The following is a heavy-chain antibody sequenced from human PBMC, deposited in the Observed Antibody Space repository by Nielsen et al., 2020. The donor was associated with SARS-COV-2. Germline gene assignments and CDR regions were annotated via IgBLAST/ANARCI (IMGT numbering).Heavy chain of an antibody. CDR2: ISGSGSYT. CDR1: GFTFSYSF. D-gene: IGHD2-15*01. V-gene: IGHV3-11*03. Sequence: GESLKISCTASGFTFSYSFMSWIRQAPGKGLEWVSYISGSGSYTNYADSLKGRFTISRDNAKNSLYLQMDSLRAEDTAFYYCARSGHCNGGICYFTEYFQDWCQSTLVNVSS. CDR3: ARSGHCNGGICYFTEYFQD. J-gene: IGHJ1*01.